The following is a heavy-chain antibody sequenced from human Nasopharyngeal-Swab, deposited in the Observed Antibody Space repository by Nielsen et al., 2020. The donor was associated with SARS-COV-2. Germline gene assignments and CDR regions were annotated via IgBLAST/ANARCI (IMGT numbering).Heavy chain of an antibody. CDR2: IIPIFGTA. V-gene: IGHV1-69*13. Sequence: SVNVSCKASGGTFSSYAISWVRQAPGQGLEWMGGIIPIFGTANYAQKFQGRVTITADESTSTAYMELSSLRSEDTAVYYCARDRRTVVTPIFAFDIWGQGTMVSVSS. D-gene: IGHD4-23*01. CDR3: ARDRRTVVTPIFAFDI. CDR1: GGTFSSYA. J-gene: IGHJ3*02.